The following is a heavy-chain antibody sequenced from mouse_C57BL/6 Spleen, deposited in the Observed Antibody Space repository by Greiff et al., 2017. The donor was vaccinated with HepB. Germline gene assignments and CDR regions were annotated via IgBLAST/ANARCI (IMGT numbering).Heavy chain of an antibody. J-gene: IGHJ3*01. Sequence: QSCKASGYTFTSYWMHWVKQRPIQGLEWIGNIDPSDSETHYNQKFKDKATLTVDKSSSTAYMQLSSLTSEDSAVYYCAREDYDGAWFAYWGQGTLVTVSA. V-gene: IGHV1-52*01. CDR1: GYTFTSYW. D-gene: IGHD2-4*01. CDR3: AREDYDGAWFAY. CDR2: IDPSDSET.